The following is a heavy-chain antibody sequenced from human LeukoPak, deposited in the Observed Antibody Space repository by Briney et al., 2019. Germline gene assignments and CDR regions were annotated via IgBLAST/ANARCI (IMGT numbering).Heavy chain of an antibody. CDR3: ARLASGSYYSDY. CDR2: ISSSSSYI. Sequence: GGSLRLSCAASGFTFSSYSMNWVRQAPGKGLEWVSSISSSSSYIYYADSVKGRFTISRDNAKNSLYLQMNSLRAEDTAVYYCARLASGSYYSDYWGLGTLVTVSS. J-gene: IGHJ4*02. CDR1: GFTFSSYS. D-gene: IGHD3-10*01. V-gene: IGHV3-21*01.